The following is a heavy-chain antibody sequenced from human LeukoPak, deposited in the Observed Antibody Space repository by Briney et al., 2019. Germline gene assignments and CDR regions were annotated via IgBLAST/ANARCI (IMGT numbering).Heavy chain of an antibody. Sequence: SETLSLTCTVSGGSISNYYWSWIRQPAGKGLEWIGRIYTSGSSNYNPSLKSRVTISVDTSKNQFSLKLNSVTAADTAVYYCARDYYGHYYMDVWGKGTTVTISS. V-gene: IGHV4-4*07. CDR1: GGSISNYY. D-gene: IGHD3-10*01. J-gene: IGHJ6*03. CDR3: ARDYYGHYYMDV. CDR2: IYTSGSS.